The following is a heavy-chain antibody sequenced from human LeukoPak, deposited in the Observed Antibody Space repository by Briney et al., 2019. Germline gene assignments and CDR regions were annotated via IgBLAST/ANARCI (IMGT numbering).Heavy chain of an antibody. V-gene: IGHV3-21*01. CDR1: GFTFSSYS. D-gene: IGHD4-23*01. J-gene: IGHJ3*02. Sequence: GGSLRLSCAASGFTFSSYSMTWVRQAPGKGLEWVSSISSSSSYIYYADSVKGRFTISRDNSKNTLYLQMNSLRAEDTAVYYCARELRWGAFDIWGQGTMVTVSS. CDR2: ISSSSSYI. CDR3: ARELRWGAFDI.